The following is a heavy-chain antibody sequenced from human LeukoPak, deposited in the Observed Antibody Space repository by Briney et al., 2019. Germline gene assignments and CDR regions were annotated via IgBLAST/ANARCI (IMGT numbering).Heavy chain of an antibody. CDR1: GFTFSSYA. V-gene: IGHV3-30-3*01. CDR3: ASWAARKDFDY. D-gene: IGHD6-6*01. J-gene: IGHJ4*02. CDR2: ISYDGSNK. Sequence: GGSLRLSCAASGFTFSSYAMHWVRQAPGKGLEWVAVISYDGSNKYYADSVKSRFTISRDNSKNTLYLQMNSLRAEDRAVYYCASWAARKDFDYWGQGTLVTVSS.